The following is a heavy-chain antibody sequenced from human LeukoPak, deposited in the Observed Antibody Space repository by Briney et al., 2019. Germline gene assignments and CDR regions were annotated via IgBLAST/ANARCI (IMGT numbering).Heavy chain of an antibody. CDR1: GFTFDDYG. CDR3: AKLSPSLAVRGYFDY. V-gene: IGHV3-23*01. Sequence: GGSLRLSCAASGFTFDDYGMSWVRQAPGKGLEWVSAISGSGGSTFYADSVKGRFTISRDNSKNTLYLQMNSPRAEDTAVYYCAKLSPSLAVRGYFDYWGQGTLVTVSS. D-gene: IGHD6-6*01. J-gene: IGHJ4*02. CDR2: ISGSGGST.